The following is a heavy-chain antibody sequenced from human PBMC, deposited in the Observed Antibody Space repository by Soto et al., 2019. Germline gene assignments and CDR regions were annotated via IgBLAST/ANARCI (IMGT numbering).Heavy chain of an antibody. CDR3: ARRVVPAASGYYYMDV. CDR2: IYYSGST. V-gene: IGHV4-59*08. CDR1: GGSISSYY. J-gene: IGHJ6*03. D-gene: IGHD2-2*01. Sequence: SETLSLTCTVSGGSISSYYWSWIRQPPGKGLEWIGYIYYSGSTNYNPSLKSRVTISVDTSKNQFSLKLSSVTAADTAVYYCARRVVPAASGYYYMDVWGKGTTVTVSS.